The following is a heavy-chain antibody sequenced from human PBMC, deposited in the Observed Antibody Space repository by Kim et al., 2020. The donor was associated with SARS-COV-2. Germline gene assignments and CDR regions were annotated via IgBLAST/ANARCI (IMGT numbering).Heavy chain of an antibody. CDR3: ATAYCGGDCYSSDAFDI. Sequence: VKGRFTISRDNAKNSLYLQMNSLRDEDTAVYYCATAYCGGDCYSSDAFDIWGQGTMVTVSS. V-gene: IGHV3-48*02. J-gene: IGHJ3*02. D-gene: IGHD2-21*01.